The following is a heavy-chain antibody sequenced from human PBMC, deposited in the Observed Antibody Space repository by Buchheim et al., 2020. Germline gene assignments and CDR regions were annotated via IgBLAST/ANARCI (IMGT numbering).Heavy chain of an antibody. V-gene: IGHV3-30*03. D-gene: IGHD2-21*01. CDR3: ASAYSAYYFDY. J-gene: IGHJ4*02. CDR1: GFTFSSYG. Sequence: QVQLVESGGGVVQPGRSLRLSCAASGFTFSSYGMHWVRQAPGKGLEWVAVISSDGSNKYYADSVKGRFTISRDNSKNTLYLQMNSLRAEDTAVYYCASAYSAYYFDYWGQGTL. CDR2: ISSDGSNK.